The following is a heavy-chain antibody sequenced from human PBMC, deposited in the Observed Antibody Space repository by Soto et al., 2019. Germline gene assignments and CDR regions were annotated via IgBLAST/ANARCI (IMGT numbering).Heavy chain of an antibody. V-gene: IGHV4-30-4*01. D-gene: IGHD3-10*01. J-gene: IGHJ6*02. CDR3: ARDGWQMVGAVSISGGMDV. CDR1: GGSISSGDYY. Sequence: SETLSLTCTVSGGSISSGDYYWSWIRQPPAKGLEWIGYISYSGSAYYNPSVKSRFTISIDTSKKQFSLSPRSVTAADTAVYYCARDGWQMVGAVSISGGMDVWGQGTTVTVSS. CDR2: ISYSGSA.